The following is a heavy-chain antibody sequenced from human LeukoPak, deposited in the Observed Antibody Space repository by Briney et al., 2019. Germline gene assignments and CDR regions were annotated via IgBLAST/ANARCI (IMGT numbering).Heavy chain of an antibody. CDR3: TYLRTPYYNDKWLDP. V-gene: IGHV3-48*04. CDR2: ISSGSSPI. Sequence: GGSLRPTCAASGFTFRTFSMNWVRQAPGKGLEWLSYISSGSSPIYYADSVKGRFTISRDDAQNLVYLQMNSLRVEDTAVYYCTYLRTPYYNDKWLDPWGQGALVTVSS. J-gene: IGHJ5*02. CDR1: GFTFRTFS. D-gene: IGHD3/OR15-3a*01.